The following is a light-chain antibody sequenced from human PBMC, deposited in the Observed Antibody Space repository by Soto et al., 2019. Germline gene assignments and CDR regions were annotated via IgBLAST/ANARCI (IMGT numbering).Light chain of an antibody. CDR3: QQDNSFPFT. CDR2: GAS. Sequence: DIQMTQSPSSVSASVGDRVTITCRASQAISGWLAWYQQKPGKAPNLLIYGASHLHSGVPSRFSGSGSGTDFTLTISSLQPEDFATYFCQQDNSFPFTFGPGTKVDVK. CDR1: QAISGW. V-gene: IGKV1-12*01. J-gene: IGKJ3*01.